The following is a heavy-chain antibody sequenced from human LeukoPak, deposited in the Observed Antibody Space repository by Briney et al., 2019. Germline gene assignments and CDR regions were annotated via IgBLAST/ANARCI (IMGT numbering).Heavy chain of an antibody. D-gene: IGHD3-16*01. CDR2: IIPILGIT. CDR3: ARDPSGGYVPYFDY. Sequence: SVKVSCKASGGTFSSYAISWVRQAPGQGLEWMGRIIPILGITNSAQKFQGRVTITADKSTSTAYMELSSLRSDDTAVYYCARDPSGGYVPYFDYWGQGTLVTVSS. V-gene: IGHV1-69*04. J-gene: IGHJ4*02. CDR1: GGTFSSYA.